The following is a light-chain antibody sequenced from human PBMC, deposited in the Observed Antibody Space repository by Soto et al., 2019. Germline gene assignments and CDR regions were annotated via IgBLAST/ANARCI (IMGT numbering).Light chain of an antibody. Sequence: QSFLTQAPSVSGAPGQRFTIACTGSSSNIRAGYDVHWYQQRPGTAPKLLIFGNTNRPSGVPDRFSGSKSGTSASLAITGLQAEDEGDYYCQSYDSTLSARYVFGTGTKVTVL. V-gene: IGLV1-40*01. CDR1: SSNIRAGYD. CDR2: GNT. CDR3: QSYDSTLSARYV. J-gene: IGLJ1*01.